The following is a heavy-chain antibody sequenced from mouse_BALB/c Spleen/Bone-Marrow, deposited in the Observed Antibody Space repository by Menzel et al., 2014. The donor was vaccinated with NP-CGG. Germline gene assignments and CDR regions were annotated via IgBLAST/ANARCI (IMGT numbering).Heavy chain of an antibody. CDR2: ISSGSSPF. CDR1: GFTFSSFG. Sequence: VHLVESGGGLVQPGGSRKLSCAASGFTFSSFGMHWVRQAPEKGLEWVAYISSGSSPFFYADTVKGRFTISRDNPKNTLFLQMTSLRSEDTAIYYCTRGGNWEDFDYWGQGTTLTVSS. J-gene: IGHJ2*01. D-gene: IGHD4-1*01. CDR3: TRGGNWEDFDY. V-gene: IGHV5-17*02.